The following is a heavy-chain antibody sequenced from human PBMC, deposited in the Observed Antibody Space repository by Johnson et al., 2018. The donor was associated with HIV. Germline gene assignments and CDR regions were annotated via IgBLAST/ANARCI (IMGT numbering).Heavy chain of an antibody. D-gene: IGHD1-26*01. CDR2: IFSVGDV. Sequence: MLLVESGGGVVQPGRSLRLSCAASGITVGTNYMSWVRQAPGKGLEWVSVIFSVGDVYYADSVKGRFTISRDNSKNMVYLQMNSLRPEDTAVYYCARDSPRIVGVPDAFDIWGQGTMVTVSS. CDR3: ARDSPRIVGVPDAFDI. CDR1: GITVGTNY. V-gene: IGHV3-66*02. J-gene: IGHJ3*02.